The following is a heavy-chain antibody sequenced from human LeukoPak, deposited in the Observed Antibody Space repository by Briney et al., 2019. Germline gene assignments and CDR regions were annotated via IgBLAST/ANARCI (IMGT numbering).Heavy chain of an antibody. CDR3: ARDVRNDVLVSPRYNWFDP. D-gene: IGHD1-1*01. CDR2: IIPILGIA. J-gene: IGHJ5*02. CDR1: GGTFSSYA. Sequence: GASVKVSCKASGGTFSSYAISWVRQAPGQGLEWMGRIIPILGIANYAQKFQGRVTITADKSTSTAYTELSSLRSEDTAVYYCARDVRNDVLVSPRYNWFDPWGQGTLVTVSS. V-gene: IGHV1-69*04.